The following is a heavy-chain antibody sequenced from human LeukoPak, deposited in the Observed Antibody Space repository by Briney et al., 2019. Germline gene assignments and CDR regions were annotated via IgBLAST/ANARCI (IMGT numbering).Heavy chain of an antibody. CDR2: NYPGDSDT. D-gene: IGHD5-12*01. V-gene: IGHV5-51*01. CDR3: ARRVSSSGFDAFDV. Sequence: GESLKISCKGSGYSFATYWIGWVRQMPGKGLEWMGINYPGDSDTTYSPSFQGQVTMSADKSISAAYLQWSSLKASDTAMYYCARRVSSSGFDAFDVWGQGTMVTVSS. J-gene: IGHJ3*01. CDR1: GYSFATYW.